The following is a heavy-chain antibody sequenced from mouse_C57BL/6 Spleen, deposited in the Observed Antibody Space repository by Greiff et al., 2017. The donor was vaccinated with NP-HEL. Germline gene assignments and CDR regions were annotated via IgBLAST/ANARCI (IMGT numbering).Heavy chain of an antibody. CDR1: GYAFSSSW. CDR3: ARVDYGSPGFAY. Sequence: QLQQSGPELVKPGASVKISCKASGYAFSSSWMNWVKQRPGKGLEWIGRIYPGDGDTNYNGKFKGKATLTADKSSSTAYMQLSSLTSEDSAVYFCARVDYGSPGFAYWGQGTLVTVSA. V-gene: IGHV1-82*01. D-gene: IGHD1-1*01. CDR2: IYPGDGDT. J-gene: IGHJ3*01.